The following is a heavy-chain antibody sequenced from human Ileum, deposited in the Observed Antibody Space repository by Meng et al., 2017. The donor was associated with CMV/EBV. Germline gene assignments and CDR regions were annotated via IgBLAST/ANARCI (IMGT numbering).Heavy chain of an antibody. V-gene: IGHV3-21*01. J-gene: IGHJ6*02. Sequence: GESLKISCAASGFTFSSYSMNWVRQAPGKGLEWVSSISSSSSYIYYADSVKGRFTISRDNAKNSLYLQMNSLRAEDTAVYYCARDVVLLWFGELCASPPQYYYYGMDVWGQGTTVTVSS. CDR3: ARDVVLLWFGELCASPPQYYYYGMDV. CDR1: GFTFSSYS. D-gene: IGHD3-10*01. CDR2: ISSSSSYI.